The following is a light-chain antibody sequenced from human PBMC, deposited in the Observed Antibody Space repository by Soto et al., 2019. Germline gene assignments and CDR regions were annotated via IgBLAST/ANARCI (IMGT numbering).Light chain of an antibody. J-gene: IGKJ1*01. CDR2: GAS. Sequence: EIVLTQSPGTLSLSPGERATLSCRASQSVSSSYLAWYQPEPGQAPRLLIYGASSRATGLPDRFSGSGSGTDFALTISRLEPEDFAGYYWQQYGSSLTFGQGTKGEIK. CDR3: QQYGSSLT. V-gene: IGKV3-20*01. CDR1: QSVSSSY.